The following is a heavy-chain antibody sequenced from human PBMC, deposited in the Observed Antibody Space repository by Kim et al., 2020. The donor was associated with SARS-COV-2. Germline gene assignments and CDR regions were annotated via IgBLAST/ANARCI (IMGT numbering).Heavy chain of an antibody. D-gene: IGHD1-1*01. CDR3: ARARLEIGSLDI. Sequence: ASVKVSCKASGYTFTNYAMNWVRQAPGQGLEWMVWINTNTGNPTYAQGFTGRFFFSLDTSVITAYLQISSLKAEDSAVYYCARARLEIGSLDIWGHGTMVTVSS. V-gene: IGHV7-4-1*02. CDR2: INTNTGNP. J-gene: IGHJ3*02. CDR1: GYTFTNYA.